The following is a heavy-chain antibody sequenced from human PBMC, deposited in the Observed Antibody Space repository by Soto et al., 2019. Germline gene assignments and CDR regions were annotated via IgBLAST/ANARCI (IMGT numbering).Heavy chain of an antibody. V-gene: IGHV1-2*02. CDR1: GYTFTGYY. J-gene: IGHJ6*02. CDR3: ASSTLVVPAAAQYYYYGMDV. D-gene: IGHD2-2*01. Sequence: ASVKVSCKASGYTFTGYYMHWVRQAPGQGLEWMGWINPNSGDTDYAQKFQGRVTMTRDPSISTAYMELCRLSSDDTAVYYCASSTLVVPAAAQYYYYGMDVWGQGTTVTVSS. CDR2: INPNSGDT.